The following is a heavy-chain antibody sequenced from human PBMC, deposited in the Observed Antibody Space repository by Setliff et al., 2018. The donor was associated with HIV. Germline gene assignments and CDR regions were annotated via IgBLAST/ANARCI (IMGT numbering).Heavy chain of an antibody. CDR3: ARGARLLAAYSDRWDYFYMAV. V-gene: IGHV4-39*02. J-gene: IGHJ6*03. CDR2: IYYSGST. D-gene: IGHD1-26*01. Sequence: SETLSLTCTASGGSITTSTFYWGWIRQPPGKGLEWIGSIYYSGSTYYNPSLKSRLTIAQHTSKNHFSLSLSSVTAADTAVYYCARGARLLAAYSDRWDYFYMAVWGKGTTVTVSS. CDR1: GGSITTSTFY.